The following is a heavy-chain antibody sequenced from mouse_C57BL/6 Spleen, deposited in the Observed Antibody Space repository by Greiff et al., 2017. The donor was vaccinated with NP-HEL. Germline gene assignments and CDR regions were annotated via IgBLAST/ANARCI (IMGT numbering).Heavy chain of an antibody. D-gene: IGHD3-2*02. CDR1: GYTFTDYN. CDR3: ARETSSAWFAY. Sequence: EVQLQQSGPELVKPGASVKIPCKASGYTFTDYNMDWVKQSHGKSLEWIGDINPNNGGTNYNQKFKGKATLTVDKSSSTAYMELRSLTSEDTAVYYCARETSSAWFAYWGQGTLVTVSA. J-gene: IGHJ3*01. CDR2: INPNNGGT. V-gene: IGHV1-18*01.